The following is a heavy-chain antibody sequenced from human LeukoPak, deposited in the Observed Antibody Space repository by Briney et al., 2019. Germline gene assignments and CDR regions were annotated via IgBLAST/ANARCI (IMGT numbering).Heavy chain of an antibody. J-gene: IGHJ4*02. CDR2: VYYSGST. D-gene: IGHD6-19*01. CDR3: ARERAGYSSVWYVDY. V-gene: IGHV4-59*01. CDR1: GGSISGYY. Sequence: PSETLSLTCTVSGGSISGYYWSWIRQPPGKGPEWIGYVYYSGSTNYNPPLKSRVTISVDTSKNQFSLKLTSVTAADTAVYYCARERAGYSSVWYVDYWGQGTLVTVSS.